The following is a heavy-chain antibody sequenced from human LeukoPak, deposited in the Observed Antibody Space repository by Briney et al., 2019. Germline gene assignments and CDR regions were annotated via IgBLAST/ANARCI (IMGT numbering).Heavy chain of an antibody. CDR2: ITPIFGTA. J-gene: IGHJ6*03. V-gene: IGHV1-69*05. CDR1: GGTFSSYA. CDR3: ARGTLLRVYYYYYYMDV. D-gene: IGHD3-9*01. Sequence: ASLKVSCKASGGTFSSYAISWVRQAPGKGLEWMGGITPIFGTANYAQKFQGRVTITTDESTSTAYMELSSLRSEDTAVYYCARGTLLRVYYYYYYMDVWGKGTTVTVSS.